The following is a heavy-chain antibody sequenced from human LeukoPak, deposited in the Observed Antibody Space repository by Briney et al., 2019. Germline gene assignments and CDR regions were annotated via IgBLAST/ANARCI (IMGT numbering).Heavy chain of an antibody. J-gene: IGHJ5*02. CDR1: GFTFTTYW. CDR2: LNQDGGGK. V-gene: IGHV3-7*01. CDR3: TREGQQLVLDWFDP. D-gene: IGHD6-13*01. Sequence: GGSLRLSCAASGFTFTTYWMTWVRQPPGKGLEWVAHLNQDGGGKYYVDSVRGRFTISRENAKNSVDLLMNNVRAEDTAVYYCTREGQQLVLDWFDPWGQGTLVTVSS.